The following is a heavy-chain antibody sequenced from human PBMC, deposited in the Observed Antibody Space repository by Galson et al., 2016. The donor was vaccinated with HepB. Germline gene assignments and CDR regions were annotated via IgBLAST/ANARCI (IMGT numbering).Heavy chain of an antibody. V-gene: IGHV5-51*01. CDR2: IYPGDSDT. Sequence: QSGAEVKKPGESLKISCKASGYSFTGYWIGWVRRRPGKGLEWMGIIYPGDSDTRYSPSFQGQVTISADKSITTAYLQWSSLRASDTAMDYCAGELDHSGSYLTAFDYWGQGTLVTVSS. CDR1: GYSFTGYW. D-gene: IGHD1-26*01. CDR3: AGELDHSGSYLTAFDY. J-gene: IGHJ4*02.